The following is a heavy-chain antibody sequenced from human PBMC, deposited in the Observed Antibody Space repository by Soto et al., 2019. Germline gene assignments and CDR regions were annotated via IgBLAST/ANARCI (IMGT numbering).Heavy chain of an antibody. D-gene: IGHD6-19*01. Sequence: SETLSLTCSVSGGSISSTSYYWGWIRQPPGKGLEWVGSFSYRRNTYYNPSLKSRVTISVDTSGNQFSLKVTSVTAADTAVYYCARPDGSGWFYFDYWGLGTLVTVSS. J-gene: IGHJ4*02. CDR1: GGSISSTSYY. CDR2: FSYRRNT. V-gene: IGHV4-39*01. CDR3: ARPDGSGWFYFDY.